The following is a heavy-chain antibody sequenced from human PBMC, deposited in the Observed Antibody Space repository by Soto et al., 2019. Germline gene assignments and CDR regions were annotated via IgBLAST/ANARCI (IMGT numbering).Heavy chain of an antibody. CDR3: AGAAASAASLVILYYYYYMDV. CDR2: IWYDGTNK. V-gene: IGHV3-33*01. Sequence: QVQLVESGGGVVQPGRSLRLSCAASGFNFSTSGMHWVRQAPGKGLEWVAVIWYDGTNKYYADSVKGRFTISRDNSKKSLYPQMSRQSGENAVVYSCAGAAASAASLVILYYYYYMDVWGKGTTVAVTS. J-gene: IGHJ6*03. CDR1: GFNFSTSG. D-gene: IGHD3-16*02.